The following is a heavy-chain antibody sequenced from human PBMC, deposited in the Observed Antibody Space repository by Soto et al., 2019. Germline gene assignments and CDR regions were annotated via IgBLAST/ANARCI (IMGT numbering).Heavy chain of an antibody. V-gene: IGHV4-4*02. CDR2: IYHSGST. D-gene: IGHD1-1*01. CDR3: ARWPQLEPRFDY. Sequence: SETLSLTCAVSGGSISSSNWWSWVRQPPGKGLEWIGEIYHSGSTNYNPSLKSRVTISVDTSKNQFSLKLSSVTAADTAVYYCARWPQLEPRFDYWGQGTLVTVSS. CDR1: GGSISSSNW. J-gene: IGHJ4*02.